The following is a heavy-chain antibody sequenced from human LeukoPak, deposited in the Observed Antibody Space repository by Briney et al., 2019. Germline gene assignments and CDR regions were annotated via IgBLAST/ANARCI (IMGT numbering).Heavy chain of an antibody. V-gene: IGHV3-66*01. J-gene: IGHJ6*02. CDR2: IYSGGST. CDR3: ASGGLYGSGSYLFYYYGMDV. CDR1: GFTVSSNY. Sequence: GGSLRLSCAASGFTVSSNYVSWVRQAPGKGLEWVSVIYSGGSTYYADSVKGRFTISRDNSKNTLYLQMNSLRAEDTAVYYCASGGLYGSGSYLFYYYGMDVWGQGTTVTVSS. D-gene: IGHD3-10*01.